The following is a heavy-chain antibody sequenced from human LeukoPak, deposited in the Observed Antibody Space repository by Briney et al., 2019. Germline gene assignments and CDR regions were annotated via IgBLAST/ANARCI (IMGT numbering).Heavy chain of an antibody. CDR2: IFYSGST. V-gene: IGHV4-39*07. CDR1: GVSISTRNYY. Sequence: SETLSLTCTVSGVSISTRNYYWGWIRQPPGKGLEWIGNIFYSGSTYYSPSFKSRVTISLDTSRNQFSLKVNSVTAADTAVYYCARNSCPSGSCYDNRGYFDYWGQGTLVTVSS. J-gene: IGHJ4*02. CDR3: ARNSCPSGSCYDNRGYFDY. D-gene: IGHD2-15*01.